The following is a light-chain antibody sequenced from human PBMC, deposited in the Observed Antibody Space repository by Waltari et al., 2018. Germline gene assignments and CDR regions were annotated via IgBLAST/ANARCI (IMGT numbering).Light chain of an antibody. CDR3: RQALQRPET. Sequence: ETLLARSPPPPTVTPGEPDAITYSSSQSLLHSHGYNYLGWYRQKPGQSPQLLIYLGSRRAAGVPDRFSGSGSGTDYTLEISRVEAEDVGVYYCRQALQRPETFGQATRLEIE. J-gene: IGKJ5*01. CDR2: LGS. CDR1: QSLLHSHGYNY. V-gene: IGKV2-28*01.